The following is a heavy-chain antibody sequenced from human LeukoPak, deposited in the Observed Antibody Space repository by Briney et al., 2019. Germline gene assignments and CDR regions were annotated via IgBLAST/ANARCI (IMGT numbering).Heavy chain of an antibody. J-gene: IGHJ5*02. Sequence: ASVKVSCKASGYTFTGYYMHWVRQAPGQGLEWMGIINPSGGSTSYAQKFQGRVTMTRDMSTSTDYMELSSLRSEDTAVYYCTRDNSVEDTAWWFDPWGQGTLVTVSS. CDR1: GYTFTGYY. CDR2: INPSGGST. V-gene: IGHV1-46*01. CDR3: TRDNSVEDTAWWFDP. D-gene: IGHD4-23*01.